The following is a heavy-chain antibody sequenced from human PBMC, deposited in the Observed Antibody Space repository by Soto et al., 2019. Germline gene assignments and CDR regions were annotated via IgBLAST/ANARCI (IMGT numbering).Heavy chain of an antibody. Sequence: QVQLVQSGAEVKKPGASVKVSCKASGYTLTSYGISWVRQTPGQGLEWMGWISAYNGNTNYAQKLQGRVTMTTVTSTSTAYMELRSLRSADTAVYYCARDSRYIQLGDSWGQGTLVTVSS. CDR2: ISAYNGNT. CDR3: ARDSRYIQLGDS. J-gene: IGHJ5*01. D-gene: IGHD5-18*01. V-gene: IGHV1-18*01. CDR1: GYTLTSYG.